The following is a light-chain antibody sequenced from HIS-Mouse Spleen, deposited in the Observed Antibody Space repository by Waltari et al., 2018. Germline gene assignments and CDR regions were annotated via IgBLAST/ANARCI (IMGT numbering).Light chain of an antibody. CDR1: ALPKKD. CDR3: YSTDSSGNHRV. Sequence: SYELTQPPSVSVSPGQTARSTCPGDALPKKDAYLYQQKSGQAPVLVIYEDSKRPSGIPERFSGSSSGTMATLTISGAQVEDEADYYCYSTDSSGNHRVFGGGTKLTVL. CDR2: EDS. V-gene: IGLV3-10*01. J-gene: IGLJ2*01.